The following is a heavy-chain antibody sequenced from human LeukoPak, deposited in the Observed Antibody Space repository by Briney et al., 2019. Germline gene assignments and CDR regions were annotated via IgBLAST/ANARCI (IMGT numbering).Heavy chain of an antibody. Sequence: PSETLSLTCAVYGGSLSGYYWSWIRQPPGKGLEWIGEINHSGSTNYNPSLKSRVTISVDTSKNQFSLKLSSVTAADTAVYYCARGTRRAVAATGGYYFDYWGQGTLVTVSS. CDR2: INHSGST. CDR3: ARGTRRAVAATGGYYFDY. D-gene: IGHD6-19*01. CDR1: GGSLSGYY. V-gene: IGHV4-34*01. J-gene: IGHJ4*02.